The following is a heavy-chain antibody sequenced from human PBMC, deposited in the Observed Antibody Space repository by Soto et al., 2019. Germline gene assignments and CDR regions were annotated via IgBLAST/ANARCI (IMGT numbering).Heavy chain of an antibody. CDR3: ARNTITIPGIFDY. D-gene: IGHD3-10*01. J-gene: IGHJ4*02. V-gene: IGHV3-53*01. CDR1: GFTVSSNY. Sequence: GGSLRLSCAASGFTVSSNYMSWVRQAPGKGLEWVSVIYSGGSTYYTDSVKGRFTISRDNSKNTLYLQMNSLRAEDTAVYYCARNTITIPGIFDYWGQGTLVTVSS. CDR2: IYSGGST.